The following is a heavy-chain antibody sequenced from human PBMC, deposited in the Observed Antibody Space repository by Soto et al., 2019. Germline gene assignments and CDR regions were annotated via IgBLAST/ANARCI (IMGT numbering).Heavy chain of an antibody. CDR1: GDSVSSNSST. V-gene: IGHV6-1*01. Sequence: SQTLSLTGAISGDSVSSNSSTWNWIRQSPSRGLEWLGRTYYRSKWYNDYAVSVKSRITISPDTSKNQFSLQLNSVTPEDTAINYCTRGGYNWLDPWGQGTLVTVSS. J-gene: IGHJ5*02. CDR3: TRGGYNWLDP. CDR2: TYYRSKWYN.